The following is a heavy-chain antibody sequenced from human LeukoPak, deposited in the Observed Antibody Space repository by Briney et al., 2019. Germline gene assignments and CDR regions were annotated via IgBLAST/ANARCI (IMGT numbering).Heavy chain of an antibody. J-gene: IGHJ3*02. Sequence: HPGGSLRLSFAASGFTFSSYWVHWVRQVPGKGLVWVSRINRDGSSTAYADSVTGRFTISRDNAKHMVYMQMNSLRAEDTAVYYCVTLTTAVTENAFDIWGQGTMVSVSS. CDR1: GFTFSSYW. V-gene: IGHV3-74*01. CDR3: VTLTTAVTENAFDI. D-gene: IGHD4-23*01. CDR2: INRDGSST.